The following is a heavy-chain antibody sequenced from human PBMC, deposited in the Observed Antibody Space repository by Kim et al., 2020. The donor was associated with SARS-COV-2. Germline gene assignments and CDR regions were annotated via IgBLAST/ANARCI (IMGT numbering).Heavy chain of an antibody. Sequence: AQKFQSRVTMTRNTSISTAYMELSSLRSEDTAVYYCARAGIAAAGSAFDIWGQGTMVTVSS. CDR3: ARAGIAAAGSAFDI. V-gene: IGHV1-8*01. J-gene: IGHJ3*02. D-gene: IGHD6-13*01.